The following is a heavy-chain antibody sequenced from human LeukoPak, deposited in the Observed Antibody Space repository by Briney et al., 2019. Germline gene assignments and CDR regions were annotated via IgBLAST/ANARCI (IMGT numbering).Heavy chain of an antibody. CDR1: GFSLSSNA. CDR3: AKVVGSSWSFDY. V-gene: IGHV3-23*01. D-gene: IGHD6-13*01. CDR2: ISGSGGGT. Sequence: PGGSLRLSCAASGFSLSSNAMTWVRQAPGKGLEWVSCISGSGGGTYYADSVKGRFTISRDNSKNTLYLQMNSLRAEDTAVYYCAKVVGSSWSFDYWGQGTLVTVSS. J-gene: IGHJ4*02.